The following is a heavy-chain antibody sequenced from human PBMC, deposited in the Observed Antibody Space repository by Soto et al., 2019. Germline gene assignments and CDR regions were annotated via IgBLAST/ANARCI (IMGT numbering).Heavy chain of an antibody. D-gene: IGHD3-10*02. CDR1: GFTFSSYG. V-gene: IGHV3-30*18. CDR2: ISYAATNK. CDR3: AEGVFGRGLYGGGDY. Sequence: QVQLVESGGGVVQPGRSLRLSCAASGFTFSSYGMHWVRQAPGKGLEWVAVISYAATNKYSADSVKGRFTISRDNSNNTIFLQMNGPSVEDTAVYYCAEGVFGRGLYGGGDYWGQGTQVTVSS. J-gene: IGHJ4*02.